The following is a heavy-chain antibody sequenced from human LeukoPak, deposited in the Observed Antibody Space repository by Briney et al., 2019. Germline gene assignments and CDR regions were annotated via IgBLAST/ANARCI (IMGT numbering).Heavy chain of an antibody. D-gene: IGHD3-3*01. CDR2: MNPNSGNT. CDR3: ARGGRGGYDFWSGYYRSYYMDV. J-gene: IGHJ6*03. V-gene: IGHV1-8*03. CDR1: GYTFTSCD. Sequence: ASVKVSCKASGYTFTSCDINWVRQATGQGLEWMGWMNPNSGNTGYAQKFQGRVTITRNTSISTAYMELSSLRSEDTAVYYCARGGRGGYDFWSGYYRSYYMDVWGKGTTVTVSS.